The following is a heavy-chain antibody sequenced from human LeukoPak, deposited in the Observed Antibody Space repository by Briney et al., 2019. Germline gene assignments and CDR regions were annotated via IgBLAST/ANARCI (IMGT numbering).Heavy chain of an antibody. D-gene: IGHD3-10*01. CDR3: ARGYGGFDT. Sequence: GGSLRLSCAASGFNFDDYVMSWVRQAPGKGLVWVSRNKSDGSSTSYADSGKGRFTISRDNAKNTLYLQMNSLRVEDTAVYYCARGYGGFDTWGQGTLVTVSS. CDR1: GFNFDDYV. V-gene: IGHV3-74*01. J-gene: IGHJ5*02. CDR2: NKSDGSST.